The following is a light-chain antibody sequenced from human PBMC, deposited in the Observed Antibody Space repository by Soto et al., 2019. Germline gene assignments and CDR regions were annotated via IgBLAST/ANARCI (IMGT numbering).Light chain of an antibody. J-gene: IGLJ3*02. V-gene: IGLV1-40*01. CDR2: GHN. Sequence: QSVLTQPPSVSEAPGLGVTISCSGSNSNIGSNYVYWYQQLPGAAPKLLISGHNIRPSGVPDRFFGSKSGTSASLAINGLQAEYEADYYCQSYDISLSGSGVFGGGTKLTVL. CDR3: QSYDISLSGSGV. CDR1: NSNIGSNY.